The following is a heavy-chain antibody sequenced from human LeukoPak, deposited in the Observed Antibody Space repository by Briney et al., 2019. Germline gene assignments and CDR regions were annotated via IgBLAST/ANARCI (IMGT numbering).Heavy chain of an antibody. J-gene: IGHJ4*02. Sequence: GGSLRLSCAASGFTFSGFAMHWVRQAPGKGLEWVAVISYDGSNKYYADSVKGRFTISRDNSKNTLYLQMNSLRAEDTAVYYCASGTLWFGELLTWGQGTLVTVSS. CDR3: ASGTLWFGELLT. CDR1: GFTFSGFA. V-gene: IGHV3-30-3*01. D-gene: IGHD3-10*01. CDR2: ISYDGSNK.